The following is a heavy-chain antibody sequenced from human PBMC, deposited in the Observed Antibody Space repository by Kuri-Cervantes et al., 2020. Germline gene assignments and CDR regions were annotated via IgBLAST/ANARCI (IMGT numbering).Heavy chain of an antibody. Sequence: ASVKVSCKASGYTFTSYAMHWVRQAPGQRLEWMGWINAGNGNTKYSQKFQGRVTITRDTSASTAYMELRSLRSDDTAVYYCARARTPPYYFDYWGQGTLVTVSS. V-gene: IGHV1-3*01. CDR3: ARARTPPYYFDY. J-gene: IGHJ4*02. CDR1: GYTFTSYA. CDR2: INAGNGNT.